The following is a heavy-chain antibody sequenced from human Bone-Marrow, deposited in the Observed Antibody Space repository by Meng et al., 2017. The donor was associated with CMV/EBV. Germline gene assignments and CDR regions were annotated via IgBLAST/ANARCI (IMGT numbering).Heavy chain of an antibody. CDR3: ARSVGCSSTYCYTYTSSWYPDY. CDR2: IYHSGGT. D-gene: IGHD6-13*01. CDR1: GGSISSSSYY. Sequence: SETLSLTCTVPGGSISSSSYYWGWIRQPPGKGLEWIGYIYHSGGTNYNPSLQSRVTISVDTSKNQFSLKLSYVTAADTAMYYCARSVGCSSTYCYTYTSSWYPDYWGQGTLVTVSS. J-gene: IGHJ4*02. V-gene: IGHV4-31*03.